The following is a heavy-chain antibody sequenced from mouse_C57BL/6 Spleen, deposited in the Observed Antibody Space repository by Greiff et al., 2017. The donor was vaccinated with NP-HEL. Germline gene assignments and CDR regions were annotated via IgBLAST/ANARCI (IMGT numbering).Heavy chain of an antibody. J-gene: IGHJ4*01. D-gene: IGHD1-1*01. CDR3: ARSGSSYSPDYYAMED. V-gene: IGHV1-82*01. CDR2: IYPGDGDT. CDR1: GYAFSSSW. Sequence: QVQLQQSGPELVKPGASVKISCKASGYAFSSSWMNWVKQRPGQGLEWIGRIYPGDGDTNYNGKFKGKAALTADKSSSTAYMQLSSLTSEDSAVYLCARSGSSYSPDYYAMEDWGQGTSVTV.